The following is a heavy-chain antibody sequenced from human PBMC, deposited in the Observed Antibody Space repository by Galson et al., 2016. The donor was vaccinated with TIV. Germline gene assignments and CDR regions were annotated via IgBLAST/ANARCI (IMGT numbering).Heavy chain of an antibody. CDR3: AKVPSSGFSYYYGIDV. CDR1: GFTFSSYA. J-gene: IGHJ6*02. D-gene: IGHD3-22*01. CDR2: ISGGGGSS. Sequence: SLRLSCAASGFTFSSYALPWVRQAPGKGLEWVSAISGGGGSSYYGDSVKGRFTISRDNSEKMLYLQMNSLRAEDTAVYYCAKVPSSGFSYYYGIDVWGQGTTVTVS. V-gene: IGHV3-23*01.